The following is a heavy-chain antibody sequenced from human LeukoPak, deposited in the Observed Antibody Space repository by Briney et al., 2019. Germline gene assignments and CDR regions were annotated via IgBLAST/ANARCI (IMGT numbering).Heavy chain of an antibody. CDR2: IRYDGSNK. D-gene: IGHD2-8*01. CDR3: AKEANSDPYYFDY. Sequence: GGSLRLSCAASGFTSSSYGMHWVRQAPGKGLEWVAFIRYDGSNKYYADSVKGRFTISRDNSKNTLYLQMNSLRAEDTAVYYCAKEANSDPYYFDYWGQGTLVTVSS. J-gene: IGHJ4*02. V-gene: IGHV3-30*02. CDR1: GFTSSSYG.